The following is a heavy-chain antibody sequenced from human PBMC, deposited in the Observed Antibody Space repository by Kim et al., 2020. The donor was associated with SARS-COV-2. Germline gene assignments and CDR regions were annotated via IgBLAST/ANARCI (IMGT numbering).Heavy chain of an antibody. J-gene: IGHJ4*02. V-gene: IGHV4-59*01. CDR3: ARLDSGSLRD. D-gene: IGHD3-10*01. CDR1: GVSITTYY. CDR2: LYYTGST. Sequence: GSLSLTCNVSGVSITTYYWTWIRQPPGKGLEWIGYLYYTGSTNYNTSLRSRVTISLDTPKNQVSLRLRSVTAADTAVYYCARLDSGSLRDWGQGTLVTVSS.